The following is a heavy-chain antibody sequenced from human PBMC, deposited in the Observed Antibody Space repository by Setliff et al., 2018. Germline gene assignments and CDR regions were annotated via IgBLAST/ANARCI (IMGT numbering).Heavy chain of an antibody. Sequence: SETLSLTCSVSGDSINHFFWTWVRLSPGKGLEWIGYIYYSGGATYNPSLRGRASIAIGASKAHFSLDLRTVTTADAAVYYCARAGMASISRKGVFEYWGQGTLVTVSS. V-gene: IGHV4-59*01. J-gene: IGHJ4*02. D-gene: IGHD3-3*02. CDR2: IYYSGGA. CDR1: GDSINHFF. CDR3: ARAGMASISRKGVFEY.